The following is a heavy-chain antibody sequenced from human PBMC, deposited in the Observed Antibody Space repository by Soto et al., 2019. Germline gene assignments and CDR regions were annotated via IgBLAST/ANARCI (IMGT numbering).Heavy chain of an antibody. CDR1: GFTLRSFW. CDR2: VNPDGSRT. V-gene: IGHV3-74*01. CDR3: AGHTSHGPDV. J-gene: IGHJ6*02. Sequence: GGSLRLSCIGSGFTLRSFWMHWVRQGPGKGLTWVARVNPDGSRTTYADSVKGRFTISRDNAENTLFLEMSSLRVEDTGVYHCAGHTSHGPDVLYPGTTLTV. D-gene: IGHD5-18*01.